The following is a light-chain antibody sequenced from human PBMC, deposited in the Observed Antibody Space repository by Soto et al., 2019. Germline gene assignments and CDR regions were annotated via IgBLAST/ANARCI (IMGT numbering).Light chain of an antibody. CDR1: QSGSSRY. J-gene: IGKJ1*01. CDR2: GAS. CDR3: QQYGSSLET. V-gene: IGKV3-20*01. Sequence: EIVLTQSPGSLSLSPGERATLSCRASQSGSSRYLAWYQQKPGQAARLLIYGASSRATGIPDRFSGSGSGTDFTRTITRLEPDDSAVHYCQQYGSSLETCGQGTKVEIK.